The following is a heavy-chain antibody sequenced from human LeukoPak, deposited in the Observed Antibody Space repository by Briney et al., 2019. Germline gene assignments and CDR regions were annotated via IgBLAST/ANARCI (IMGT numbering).Heavy chain of an antibody. V-gene: IGHV5-51*01. D-gene: IGHD6-19*01. CDR1: GYNFNTYW. CDR2: IYPGDSDT. CDR3: ARGYTSGFFDY. J-gene: IGHJ4*02. Sequence: GESLKISCKGSGYNFNTYWIAWVRQMPGKGLEWMGIIYPGDSDTRYSPSFQGQVTISADKSISTAYLQWSSLKASDTAMYSCARGYTSGFFDYWGQGTLLTVSS.